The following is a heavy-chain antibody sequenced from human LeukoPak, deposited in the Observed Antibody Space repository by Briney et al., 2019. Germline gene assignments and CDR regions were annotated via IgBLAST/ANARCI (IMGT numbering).Heavy chain of an antibody. Sequence: GGSLRLSCAASEFSVGSNYMTWVRQAPGKGLEWVSLIYRGGSTYYADSVKGIFTISRDNSKNTLYLQMNSLRAEDTAVYYCARDHGFGEHLLDYWGQGTLVTVSS. CDR2: IYRGGST. D-gene: IGHD3-10*01. CDR3: ARDHGFGEHLLDY. CDR1: EFSVGSNY. V-gene: IGHV3-66*01. J-gene: IGHJ4*02.